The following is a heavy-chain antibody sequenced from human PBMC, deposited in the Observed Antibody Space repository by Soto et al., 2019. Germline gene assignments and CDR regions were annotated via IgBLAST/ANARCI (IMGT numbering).Heavy chain of an antibody. CDR3: ARDLGTAYSDP. CDR2: ISPYSADT. J-gene: IGHJ5*02. D-gene: IGHD2-21*01. V-gene: IGHV1-18*01. Sequence: GPEVKKPGASVKVSCQASGYTFTDYVITWVRQAPGRGLEWMGWISPYSADTNYAQKFQGRLTITADTSTGKAYMELTTLTPDDTAVYFCARDLGTAYSDPWGQGTLVTVSS. CDR1: GYTFTDYV.